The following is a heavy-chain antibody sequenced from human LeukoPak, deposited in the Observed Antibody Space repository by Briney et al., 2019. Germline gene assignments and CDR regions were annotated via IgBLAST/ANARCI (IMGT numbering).Heavy chain of an antibody. Sequence: GGSLRLSCAASGFTVSSNYMSWVRQAPGKGLEWISAINDNGGNTFYAGSVTARFTISRDNSKNTLYLQMNSLRVEDTAVYYCVIDRPHFDYWGQGTLVTVSS. CDR3: VIDRPHFDY. CDR2: INDNGGNT. V-gene: IGHV3-23*01. J-gene: IGHJ4*02. CDR1: GFTVSSNY.